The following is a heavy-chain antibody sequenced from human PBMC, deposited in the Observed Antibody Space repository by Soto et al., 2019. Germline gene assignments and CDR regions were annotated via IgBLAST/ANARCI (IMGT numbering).Heavy chain of an antibody. V-gene: IGHV3-23*01. CDR3: VRWNGFGDH. J-gene: IGHJ4*02. Sequence: EVQLLDSGGGLVQPGGSLRLSCAVSGFTLSAYGVTWVRQAPGKGLEWVSGFSGGGGGTFYADSVKGRFTISRDDSKNTAYLQMNGLGVEDTAVYYCVRWNGFGDHWGQGTLVTVSS. CDR2: FSGGGGGT. CDR1: GFTLSAYG. D-gene: IGHD1-1*01.